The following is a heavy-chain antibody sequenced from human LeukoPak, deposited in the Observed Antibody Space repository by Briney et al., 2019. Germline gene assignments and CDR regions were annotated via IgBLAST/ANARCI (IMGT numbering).Heavy chain of an antibody. V-gene: IGHV3-23*01. CDR2: ISGSGGST. CDR3: AKDRRYSSSSTPFDI. Sequence: ETLSLTCTVSGGSISSYYWSWNRQPPGKGLEWVSGISGSGGSTYYADSVKGRFTISRDNSKNTLNLQMNSLRVEDMAVYYCAKDRRYSSSSTPFDIWGQGTMVTVSS. D-gene: IGHD6-6*01. CDR1: GGSISSYY. J-gene: IGHJ3*02.